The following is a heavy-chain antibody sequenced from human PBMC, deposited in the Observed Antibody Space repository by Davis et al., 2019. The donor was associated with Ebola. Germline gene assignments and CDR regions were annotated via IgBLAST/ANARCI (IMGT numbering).Heavy chain of an antibody. V-gene: IGHV5-51*01. CDR3: ATHAGGHLYNWFDA. J-gene: IGHJ5*02. Sequence: GESLKISCQGSGNIFSRYWIAWVRQMPGKGLEWMGIIYAGDSDTKYSPSFQGQVIISADKSLSTTYLQWTSLEASDTAVYYCATHAGGHLYNWFDAWGQGTLVTVSS. CDR1: GNIFSRYW. D-gene: IGHD1-26*01. CDR2: IYAGDSDT.